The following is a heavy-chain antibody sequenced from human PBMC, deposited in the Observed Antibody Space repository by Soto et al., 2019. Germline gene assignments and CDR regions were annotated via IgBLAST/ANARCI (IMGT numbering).Heavy chain of an antibody. J-gene: IGHJ4*01. CDR1: GGSTNGRSDY. V-gene: IGHV4-39*01. D-gene: IGHD3-16*01. CDR3: ARQPRGPGYGERGLYFAY. Sequence: SETLSLTCTVSGGSTNGRSDYWGWIRQPPGKGLEWIGSVYYSGSTHDNPSLQSRVTISVDTSRNQFSLNLISVTAADTAVYFCARQPRGPGYGERGLYFAYCGHGTLLTVSS. CDR2: VYYSGST.